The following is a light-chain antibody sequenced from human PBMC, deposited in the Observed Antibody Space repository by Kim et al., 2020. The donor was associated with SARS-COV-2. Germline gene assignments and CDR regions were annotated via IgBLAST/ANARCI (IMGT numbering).Light chain of an antibody. V-gene: IGLV2-14*03. J-gene: IGLJ3*02. Sequence: GQSVNISCTGTSSDLGGYNYVSWYQQHPGKAPKLMIYDVSERPSGVSNRFSGSKSGNTASLTISGLQAEDEADYYCSSYTSGSTRVFGGGTKLTVL. CDR3: SSYTSGSTRV. CDR2: DVS. CDR1: SSDLGGYNY.